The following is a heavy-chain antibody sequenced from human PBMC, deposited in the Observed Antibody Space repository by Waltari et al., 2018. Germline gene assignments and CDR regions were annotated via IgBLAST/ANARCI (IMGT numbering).Heavy chain of an antibody. CDR1: GGSFIGYY. CDR3: ARQPRIIVAPYYYYMDV. D-gene: IGHD3-22*01. Sequence: QVQLQQWGAGLLKPSETLSLTCAVQGGSFIGYYWGWIRQSSGKGLEWIGEIDHSGNTTYTPSLKRRVTISQDTSRIHFFLQLNSVTSAVTAVYYCARQPRIIVAPYYYYMDVWGKGTTVTVSS. J-gene: IGHJ6*03. CDR2: IDHSGNT. V-gene: IGHV4-34*01.